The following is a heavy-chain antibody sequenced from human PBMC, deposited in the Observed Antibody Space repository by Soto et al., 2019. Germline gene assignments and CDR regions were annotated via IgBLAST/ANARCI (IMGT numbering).Heavy chain of an antibody. CDR3: ARDWEPMGVLTFDI. D-gene: IGHD1-26*01. CDR2: ITSSGTTV. J-gene: IGHJ3*02. V-gene: IGHV3-48*02. Sequence: EVQLAESGGKLVQPGGSLRLSCAASGFNFSTHPMNWVRQAPGKGLQWVSYITSSGTTVYYADSVKGRFTISRDNAKNSLYLQMNSLTDEDTAVYYCARDWEPMGVLTFDIWGQGTMVTVSS. CDR1: GFNFSTHP.